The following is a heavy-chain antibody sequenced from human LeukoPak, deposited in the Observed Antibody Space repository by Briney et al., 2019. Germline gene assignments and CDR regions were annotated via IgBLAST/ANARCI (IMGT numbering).Heavy chain of an antibody. CDR2: INPNSGGT. D-gene: IGHD6-13*01. J-gene: IGHJ4*02. Sequence: ASVNVSCKASGYTFTGYYMHWVRQAPGQGLEWMGWINPNSGGTNYAQKFQGRVTMTRDTSISTAYMELSRLRSDDTAVYYCARVTEQAQPGDYWGQGTLVTVSS. CDR1: GYTFTGYY. CDR3: ARVTEQAQPGDY. V-gene: IGHV1-2*02.